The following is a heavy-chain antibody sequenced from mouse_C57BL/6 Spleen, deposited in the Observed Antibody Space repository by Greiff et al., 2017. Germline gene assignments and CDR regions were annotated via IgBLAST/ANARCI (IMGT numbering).Heavy chain of an antibody. CDR3: AGGYAVIARDWYFDG. CDR1: GFNIKNTY. V-gene: IGHV14-3*01. J-gene: IGHJ1*03. D-gene: IGHD1-1*01. CDR2: IDPANGNT. Sequence: VQLQQSVAELVRPGASVKLSCPASGFNIKNTYMHWVKQRPEQGLEWIGRIDPANGNTKYAPKFQGKATITADTSSNTAYLQLSSLTSEDTAIYYCAGGYAVIARDWYFDGWGTGTTVTVSS.